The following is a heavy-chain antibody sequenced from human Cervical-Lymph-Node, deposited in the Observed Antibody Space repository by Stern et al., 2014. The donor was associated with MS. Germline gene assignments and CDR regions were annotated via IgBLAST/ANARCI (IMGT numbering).Heavy chain of an antibody. CDR2: NSQTGSA. CDR3: ARVAYSGYDSRGAFDS. V-gene: IGHV4-59*01. CDR1: GGSISTYY. J-gene: IGHJ4*02. Sequence: QVQLQESGPGLVKPSETLSLTCTVSGGSISTYYWTWIRQPPGQGLEWIGYNSQTGSASYNPSLNSRVSISVDTSKRQFSLNLRSVTAADTAVYYCARVAYSGYDSRGAFDSWGQGTLVTVSS. D-gene: IGHD5-12*01.